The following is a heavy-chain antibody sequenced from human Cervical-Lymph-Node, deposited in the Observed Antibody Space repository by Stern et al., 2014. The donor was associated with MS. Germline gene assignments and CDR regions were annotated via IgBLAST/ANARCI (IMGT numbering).Heavy chain of an antibody. Sequence: VQLVESGADVKKPGSSLRVSCKASGGISWLRQAPGQGLEWMGGIIPFVGTANYAQNFQGRLTIIADTSTNTTYMELSRLRFDDPAVYYGARGVGDNWFDPWGQGTLVSVSS. CDR3: ARGVGDNWFDP. D-gene: IGHD3-16*01. CDR2: IIPFVGTA. V-gene: IGHV1-69*06. CDR1: GG. J-gene: IGHJ5*02.